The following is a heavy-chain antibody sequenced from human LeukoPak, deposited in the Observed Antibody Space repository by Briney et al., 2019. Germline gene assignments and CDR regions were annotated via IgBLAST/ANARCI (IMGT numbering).Heavy chain of an antibody. CDR1: GYTFTSYG. V-gene: IGHV1-18*01. CDR3: ARDHWAYSGSSAGAY. CDR2: ISAYNGNT. D-gene: IGHD1-26*01. Sequence: ASVKVSCKASGYTFTSYGISWVRQAPGQGLEWMGWISAYNGNTNYAQKLQGRVTMTTDTSTSTAYMELRSLRSDDTAVYYCARDHWAYSGSSAGAYWGQGTLVTVSS. J-gene: IGHJ4*02.